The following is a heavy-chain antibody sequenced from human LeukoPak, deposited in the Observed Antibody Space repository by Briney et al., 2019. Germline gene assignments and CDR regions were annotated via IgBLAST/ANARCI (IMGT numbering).Heavy chain of an antibody. CDR3: ARQYYDSSGYYVFDY. CDR2: IYPGDSDT. J-gene: IGHJ4*02. Sequence: GESLKISCKCSGYSFTSYWIGWVRQMPGKGLEWMGIIYPGDSDTRYSPSFQGQVTISADKSLSTAYLQWSSLRASDTAMYYCARQYYDSSGYYVFDYWGQGTLVTVSS. CDR1: GYSFTSYW. D-gene: IGHD3-22*01. V-gene: IGHV5-51*01.